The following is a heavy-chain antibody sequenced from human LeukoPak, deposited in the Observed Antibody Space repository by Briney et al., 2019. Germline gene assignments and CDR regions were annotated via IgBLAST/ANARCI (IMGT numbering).Heavy chain of an antibody. CDR3: AREGGGAYDFSDY. Sequence: ASVKVSFTASGYTFTSYYMHWVRQAPGQGLEWMGIINPSGGSTSYAQKFQGRVTMTRDTSTRTVYMELSSLRSEDTAVYYCAREGGGAYDFSDYWGQGTLVTVSS. J-gene: IGHJ4*02. CDR2: INPSGGST. V-gene: IGHV1-46*01. D-gene: IGHD3-3*01. CDR1: GYTFTSYY.